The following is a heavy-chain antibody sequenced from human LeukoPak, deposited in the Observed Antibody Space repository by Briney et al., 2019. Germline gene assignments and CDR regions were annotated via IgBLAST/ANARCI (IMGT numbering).Heavy chain of an antibody. CDR1: EYTFTGYY. V-gene: IGHV1-2*02. CDR2: IDPKTGES. Sequence: ASVKVYCKASEYTFTGYYIHWVRQAPGQGLEWMGWIDPKTGESNYVQKFQGRVTMTRDTSISTAYMELSRLRSDDTAFYYCARIRYCGGISCYYIDYWGQGTLVTVSA. CDR3: ARIRYCGGISCYYIDY. J-gene: IGHJ4*02. D-gene: IGHD2-2*01.